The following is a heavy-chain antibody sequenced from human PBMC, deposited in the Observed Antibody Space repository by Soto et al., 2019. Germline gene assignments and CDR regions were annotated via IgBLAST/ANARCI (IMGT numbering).Heavy chain of an antibody. CDR2: ILSDGSAE. V-gene: IGHV3-33*01. J-gene: IGHJ4*02. D-gene: IGHD4-17*01. CDR3: ARDDDYSDNALDY. CDR1: GFSFSRHG. Sequence: QVQLVESGGGVVQPGRSLKLSCEATGFSFSRHGMHCVRQAPGKGLEWLAVILSDGSAEEYAGSVQGRFTISRDNSKNVLYLELNNLRAEDTSVYYCARDDDYSDNALDYWGRGVLVTVSS.